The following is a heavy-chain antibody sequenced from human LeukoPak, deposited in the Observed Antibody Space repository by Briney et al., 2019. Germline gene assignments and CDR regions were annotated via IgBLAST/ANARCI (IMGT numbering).Heavy chain of an antibody. CDR2: ISSSSSYI. J-gene: IGHJ4*02. CDR1: GFTFSSYS. CDR3: ARARIVGACACFDY. V-gene: IGHV3-21*01. D-gene: IGHD1-26*01. Sequence: PGGSLRLSCAASGFTFSSYSMNRVRQAPGKGLEWVSSISSSSSYIYYADSVKGRFTISRDNAKNSLYLQMNSLRAEDTAVYYCARARIVGACACFDYWGQGTLVTVSS.